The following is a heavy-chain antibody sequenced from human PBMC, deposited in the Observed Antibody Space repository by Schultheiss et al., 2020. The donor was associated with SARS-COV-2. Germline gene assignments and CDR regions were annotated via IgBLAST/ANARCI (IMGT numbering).Heavy chain of an antibody. CDR2: IYYSGST. D-gene: IGHD3-22*01. CDR1: GGSISSYY. Sequence: SETLSLTCTVSGGSISSYYWSWIRQPPGKGLEWIGYIYYSGSTNYNPSLKSRVTMSLDTSKNQFSLKLSSVTAADTAVYYCARDPVFNYYDSSGYSGIDYWGQGILVTVSS. CDR3: ARDPVFNYYDSSGYSGIDY. V-gene: IGHV4-59*12. J-gene: IGHJ4*02.